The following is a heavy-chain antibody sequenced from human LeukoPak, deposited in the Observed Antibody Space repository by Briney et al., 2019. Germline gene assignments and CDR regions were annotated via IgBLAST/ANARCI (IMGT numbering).Heavy chain of an antibody. CDR2: IYHSGST. D-gene: IGHD2-15*01. J-gene: IGHJ6*03. CDR1: GYSISSGYY. CDR3: ATAHCSGGSCYPLYYYYMDV. V-gene: IGHV4-38-2*02. Sequence: PSETLSLTCTVSGYSISSGYYWGWIRQPPGKGLEWIGSIYHSGSTYYNPSLKSRVTMSVDTSKNQFSLKLSSVTAADTAVYYCATAHCSGGSCYPLYYYYMDVWGKGTTVTVSS.